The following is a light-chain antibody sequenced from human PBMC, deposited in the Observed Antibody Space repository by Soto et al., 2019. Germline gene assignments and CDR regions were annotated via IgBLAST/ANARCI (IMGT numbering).Light chain of an antibody. V-gene: IGKV1-5*03. Sequence: DIQMTQSPSTLSASVGDRVTITCRASQSIDSWLAWYQQKPGKAPNLLIYKTSNLESGAPSRFSGSGSGTEVSLTISILQPDDFATYYCQQYKSFSLTFGGGTRVEVK. CDR1: QSIDSW. J-gene: IGKJ4*02. CDR3: QQYKSFSLT. CDR2: KTS.